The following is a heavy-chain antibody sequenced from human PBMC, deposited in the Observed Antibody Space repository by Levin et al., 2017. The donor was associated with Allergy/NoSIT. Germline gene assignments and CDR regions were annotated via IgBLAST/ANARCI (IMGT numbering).Heavy chain of an antibody. CDR3: AYSGYDSGDYYYYYGMDV. J-gene: IGHJ6*02. D-gene: IGHD5-12*01. V-gene: IGHV1-2*02. CDR2: INPNSGGT. Sequence: GASVKVSCKASGYTFTGYYMHWVRQAPGQGLEWMGWINPNSGGTNYAQKFQGRVTMTRDTSISTAYMELSRLRSDDTAVYYCAYSGYDSGDYYYYYGMDVWGQGTTVTVSS. CDR1: GYTFTGYY.